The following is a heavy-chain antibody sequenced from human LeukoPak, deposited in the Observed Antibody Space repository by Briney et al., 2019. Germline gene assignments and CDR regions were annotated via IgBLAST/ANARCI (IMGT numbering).Heavy chain of an antibody. J-gene: IGHJ3*02. D-gene: IGHD3-10*01. CDR2: IYHSGST. V-gene: IGHV4-38-2*02. CDR1: GYSISSGYY. Sequence: PSETLSLTCAVSGYSISSGYYWGWIRQPPGKGLEWIGSIYHSGSTYYNPSLKSRVTISVDTSKNQFSLKLSSVTAADTAVYYCARDRLGEMNEAFDIWGQGTMVTVSS. CDR3: ARDRLGEMNEAFDI.